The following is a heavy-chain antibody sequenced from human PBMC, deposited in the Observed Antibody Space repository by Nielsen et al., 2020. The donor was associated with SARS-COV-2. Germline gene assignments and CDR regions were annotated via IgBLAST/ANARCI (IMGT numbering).Heavy chain of an antibody. CDR1: GFTFTAYW. Sequence: GESLKISCTASGFTFTAYWMHWVRQAPGKGLPWVSHINFDGTGTSYADSVKGRFTISRDNAKNTVYLQVNSLRAEDTAVYYCARDGVVGSTNTFDVWGQGTVVTVSS. CDR2: INFDGTGT. D-gene: IGHD1-26*01. CDR3: ARDGVVGSTNTFDV. J-gene: IGHJ3*01. V-gene: IGHV3-74*01.